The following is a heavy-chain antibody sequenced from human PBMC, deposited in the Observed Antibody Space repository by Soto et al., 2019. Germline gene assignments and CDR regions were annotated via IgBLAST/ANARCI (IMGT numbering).Heavy chain of an antibody. D-gene: IGHD2-15*01. CDR2: IWYDGSNK. CDR3: ARGASVGYCSGGSCNSNWFDP. V-gene: IGHV3-33*01. Sequence: QVQLVESGGGVVQPGRSLRLSCAASGFTFSRYGMHWVRQAPGKGLEWVAAIWYDGSNKYYEESVKGRFTISRDNSKNTLYLKLNSLRAEDTAVYFCARGASVGYCSGGSCNSNWFDPWGQGTLVTVSS. CDR1: GFTFSRYG. J-gene: IGHJ5*02.